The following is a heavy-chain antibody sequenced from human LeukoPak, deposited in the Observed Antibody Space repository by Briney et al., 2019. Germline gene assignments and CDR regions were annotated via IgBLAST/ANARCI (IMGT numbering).Heavy chain of an antibody. D-gene: IGHD2-21*01. CDR1: GFSLSNFA. CDR2: ISGSGDNT. Sequence: GGSLRLSCAASGFSLSNFAMNWVRQPPGKGLEWVSSISGSGDNTYYAESVKGRFTVSRDNSKKMVYLQMKSLRAEDSATYYCVKDNLSQIPGGYWGQGTLVTVSS. CDR3: VKDNLSQIPGGY. J-gene: IGHJ4*02. V-gene: IGHV3-23*01.